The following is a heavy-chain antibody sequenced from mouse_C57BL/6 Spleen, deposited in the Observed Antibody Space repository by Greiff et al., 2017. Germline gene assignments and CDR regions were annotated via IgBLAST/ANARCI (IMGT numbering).Heavy chain of an antibody. D-gene: IGHD6-1*01. V-gene: IGHV1-15*01. CDR1: GYTFTDYE. CDR3: TRRGLYSLLAY. J-gene: IGHJ3*01. CDR2: IDPETGGT. Sequence: QVQLHQSGAELVRPGASVTLSCKASGYTFTDYEMHWVKQTPVHGLEWIGAIDPETGGTAYNQKFKGKAILTADKSSSTAYMELRSLTSEDSAVYYCTRRGLYSLLAYWGQGTLVTVSA.